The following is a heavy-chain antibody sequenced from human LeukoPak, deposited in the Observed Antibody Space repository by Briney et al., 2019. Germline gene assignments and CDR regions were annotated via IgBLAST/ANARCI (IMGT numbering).Heavy chain of an antibody. V-gene: IGHV3-9*01. CDR1: GFTFDDYA. CDR3: ARTGVFQDYFDY. CDR2: ISWNSGSI. Sequence: GGSLRLSCAASGFTFDDYAMHWVRQAPGKGLEWVSGISWNSGSIGYADSVKGRFAISRDNAKNSLYLQMNSLRAEDTAVYYCARTGVFQDYFDYWGQGTLVTVSS. D-gene: IGHD3-10*01. J-gene: IGHJ4*02.